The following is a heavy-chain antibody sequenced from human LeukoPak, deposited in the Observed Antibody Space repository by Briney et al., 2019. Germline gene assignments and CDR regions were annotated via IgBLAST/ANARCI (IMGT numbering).Heavy chain of an antibody. V-gene: IGHV1-8*01. CDR3: ASINYYDSSGSNWFDP. Sequence: ASVKVSCKASGYTFTNYDINWVRQATGQGLEWMGWMNPNTANTGYAQKFQGRVTMTRNTSISTAYMELRSLRSDDTAVYYCASINYYDSSGSNWFDPWGQGTLVTVSS. J-gene: IGHJ5*02. CDR2: MNPNTANT. CDR1: GYTFTNYD. D-gene: IGHD3-22*01.